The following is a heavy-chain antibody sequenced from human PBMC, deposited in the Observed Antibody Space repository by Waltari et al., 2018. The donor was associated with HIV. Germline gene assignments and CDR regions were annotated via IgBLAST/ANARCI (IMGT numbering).Heavy chain of an antibody. V-gene: IGHV4-30-4*01. Sequence: QVQLQESGPGLVRPSQTLSLTCVVSGGSISYNDYYWNWVRQAPGKGLEWIGYIYFTGTTSYNPSLKSRLTISVDRSKNQFSLKLNSVTAADTAVYYGARGDPAGASRLRFVDIWGRGTLVTVSS. J-gene: IGHJ2*01. CDR1: GGSISYNDYY. CDR2: IYFTGTT. CDR3: ARGDPAGASRLRFVDI. D-gene: IGHD3-10*01.